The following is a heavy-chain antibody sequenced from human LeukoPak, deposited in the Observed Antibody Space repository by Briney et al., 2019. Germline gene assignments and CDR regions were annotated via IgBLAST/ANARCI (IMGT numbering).Heavy chain of an antibody. CDR2: INHSGST. J-gene: IGHJ5*02. V-gene: IGHV4-34*01. Sequence: SETLSLTCAVYGGFFSGYYWSWIRQTPGKGLEWIGEINHSGSTNYNPSLKSRVSISIDTSRNQFFLKLTSVTAADTAVYYCATNPGGYCSSTRCYGEAPWGQATLVTVSS. CDR1: GGFFSGYY. CDR3: ATNPGGYCSSTRCYGEAP. D-gene: IGHD2-2*01.